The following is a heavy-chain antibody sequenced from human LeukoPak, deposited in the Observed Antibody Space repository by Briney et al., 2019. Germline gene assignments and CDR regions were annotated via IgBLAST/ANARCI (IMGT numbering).Heavy chain of an antibody. D-gene: IGHD6-19*01. V-gene: IGHV4-4*08. J-gene: IGHJ5*02. CDR2: ISASGGT. CDR1: GGSISTYY. CDR3: ARSPHHSARYEKWFDP. Sequence: MASETLSLTCTVSGGSISTYYWSWIRQSPGKGLEWIADISASGGTNYNPSLESRVTVSIDSSKNQFSLKLSSVTAADTAVFYCARSPHHSARYEKWFDPWGQGTLVTVSS.